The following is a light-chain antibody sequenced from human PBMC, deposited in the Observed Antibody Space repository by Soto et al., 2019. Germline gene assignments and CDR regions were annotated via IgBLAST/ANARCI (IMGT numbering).Light chain of an antibody. CDR2: DVF. V-gene: IGKV1-5*01. J-gene: IGKJ2*01. CDR3: QHYNGYPYT. CDR1: QNGNNR. Sequence: DIQMTQSPSSLSASVGDRVTITCRALQNGNNRLAWYQQKPGRAPRVLIYDVFRLETGVPSRFSGSGSGTEFTLAIRSLQADDFATYFCQHYNGYPYTFGPGTKVEI.